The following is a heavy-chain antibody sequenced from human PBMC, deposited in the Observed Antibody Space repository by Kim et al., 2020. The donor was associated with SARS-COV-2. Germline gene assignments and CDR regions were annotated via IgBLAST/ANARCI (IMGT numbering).Heavy chain of an antibody. Sequence: GGSLRLSCAASGFTFSDYYMSWIRQAPGKGLEWVSYISSSSSYTNYADSVKGRFTISRDNAKNSLYLQMNSLRAEDTAVYYCARAGAEDTAMVTVDYWGQGTLVTVSS. V-gene: IGHV3-11*05. CDR1: GFTFSDYY. J-gene: IGHJ4*02. CDR2: ISSSSSYT. D-gene: IGHD5-18*01. CDR3: ARAGAEDTAMVTVDY.